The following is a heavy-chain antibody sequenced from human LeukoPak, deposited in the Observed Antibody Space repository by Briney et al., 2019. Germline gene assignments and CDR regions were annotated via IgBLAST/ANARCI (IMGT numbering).Heavy chain of an antibody. J-gene: IGHJ4*02. CDR1: GGSFSGYY. D-gene: IGHD7-27*01. V-gene: IGHV4-34*01. CDR3: ARAAAGDSDY. Sequence: SETLSLTCAVYGGSFSGYYWSWIRQPPGKGLEWIGEINHSGSTNYNPSLKSRVTISVDTSKNQFSLKLSSVTAADTAVYYCARAAAGDSDYWGQRTLVTVSS. CDR2: INHSGST.